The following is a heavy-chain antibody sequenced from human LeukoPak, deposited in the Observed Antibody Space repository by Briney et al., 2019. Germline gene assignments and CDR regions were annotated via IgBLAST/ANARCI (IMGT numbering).Heavy chain of an antibody. V-gene: IGHV4-59*01. CDR3: ARYHPATTLTTFSSYYMDV. Sequence: SETLSLTCTVSGGSISSYYWSWIRQPPGKGLEWIGYIYYSGSTNYNPSLKSRVTISVDTSKNQFSLKLSSVTAADTAVYYCARYHPATTLTTFSSYYMDVWGKGTTVTVSS. CDR2: IYYSGST. CDR1: GGSISSYY. D-gene: IGHD4-11*01. J-gene: IGHJ6*03.